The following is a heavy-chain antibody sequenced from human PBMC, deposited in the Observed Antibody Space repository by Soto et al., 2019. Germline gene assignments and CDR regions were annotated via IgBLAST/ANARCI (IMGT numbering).Heavy chain of an antibody. D-gene: IGHD3-10*01. CDR3: ARHGGSGSYYNKKSYFDY. J-gene: IGHJ4*02. CDR1: GGSISSYY. Sequence: QVQLQESGPGLVKPSETLSLTCTVSGGSISSYYWSWIQQPPGKGLECIGYIYYSGSTNYNPSLKSRVTISVDTSKNQFSLKLNSVTAADTAVYYCARHGGSGSYYNKKSYFDYWGQGTLVTVSS. V-gene: IGHV4-59*08. CDR2: IYYSGST.